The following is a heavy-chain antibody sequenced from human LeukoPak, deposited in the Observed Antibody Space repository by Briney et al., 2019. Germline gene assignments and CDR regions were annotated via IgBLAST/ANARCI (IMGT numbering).Heavy chain of an antibody. Sequence: ASVKVSCKASGYTFTSYGISWVRQAPGQGLEWMGWISAYNGNTNYAQKLQGRVTMTTDTSTSTAYMELRSLRSDDTAVYYCAGAEAYDYVLGSYRLSQLDYWGKGTLVTVSS. V-gene: IGHV1-18*01. CDR3: AGAEAYDYVLGSYRLSQLDY. D-gene: IGHD3-16*02. CDR1: GYTFTSYG. J-gene: IGHJ4*02. CDR2: ISAYNGNT.